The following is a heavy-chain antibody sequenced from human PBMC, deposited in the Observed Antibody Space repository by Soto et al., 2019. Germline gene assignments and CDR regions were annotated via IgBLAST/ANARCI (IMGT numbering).Heavy chain of an antibody. CDR1: GFTFSSYA. D-gene: IGHD6-19*01. CDR3: AKYYLGAVAGYFAY. V-gene: IGHV3-23*01. CDR2: ISGSGGST. Sequence: GGSLRLSCAASGFTFSSYAMSWVRQAPGKGLEWVPAISGSGGSTYYADSVKGRFTISRDNSKNTLYLQMNSLRAEDTAVYYCAKYYLGAVAGYFAYWGQGTLVTVSS. J-gene: IGHJ4*02.